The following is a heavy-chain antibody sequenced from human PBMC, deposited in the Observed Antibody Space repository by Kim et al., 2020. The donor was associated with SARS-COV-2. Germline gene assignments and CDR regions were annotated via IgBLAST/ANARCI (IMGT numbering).Heavy chain of an antibody. CDR1: GGTFSSYA. Sequence: SVKVSCKASGGTFSSYAISWVRQAPGQGLEWMGGIIPIFGTANYAQKFQGRVTITADESTSTAYMELSSLRSEDTAVYYCARVSRPGYGGYGANFDYWGQGTLVTVSS. J-gene: IGHJ4*02. V-gene: IGHV1-69*13. CDR2: IIPIFGTA. CDR3: ARVSRPGYGGYGANFDY. D-gene: IGHD5-12*01.